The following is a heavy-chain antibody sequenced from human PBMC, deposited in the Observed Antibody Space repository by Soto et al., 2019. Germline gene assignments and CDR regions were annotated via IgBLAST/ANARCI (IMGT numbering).Heavy chain of an antibody. CDR2: INADNGNT. Sequence: KVSCKASGYTFTSYAMHWVRQAPGQRLEWMGWINADNGNTKYSQKFQGRVTITRDTSASTAHMEVSSLRSEDTAVYYCARDWGNYYYGMDVWGQGTTVTVSS. J-gene: IGHJ6*02. CDR3: ARDWGNYYYGMDV. D-gene: IGHD7-27*01. V-gene: IGHV1-3*01. CDR1: GYTFTSYA.